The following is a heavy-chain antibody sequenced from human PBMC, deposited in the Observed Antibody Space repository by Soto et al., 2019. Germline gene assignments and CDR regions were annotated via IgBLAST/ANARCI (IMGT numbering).Heavy chain of an antibody. J-gene: IGHJ6*02. CDR2: IIPIPGTA. D-gene: IGHD2-2*01. CDR3: ASSQGMSTILEIYYYYYYGMDV. V-gene: IGHV1-69*19. CDR1: GGTFSSYA. Sequence: QVQLVQSGAEVKKPGSSVKVSCKASGGTFSSYAISWVRQAPGQGLEWMGGIIPIPGTANYAQKFQGRVTVTAYESTSTAYMELSSLRSEDTAVYYCASSQGMSTILEIYYYYYYGMDVWGQGTTVTVSS.